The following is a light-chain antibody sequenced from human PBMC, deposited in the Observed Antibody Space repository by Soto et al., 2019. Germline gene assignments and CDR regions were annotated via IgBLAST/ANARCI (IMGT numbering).Light chain of an antibody. V-gene: IGKV3-20*01. CDR1: QSVSSY. Sequence: EIVLTQSPATLSLSPGERATLWFRASQSVSSYLAWYQQKPGQPPRLLIYDASNRATGIPDRFSGSGSGTDFTLTISRLEPEDFAVYYCQQYGSSPLTFGGGTKVDIK. CDR2: DAS. J-gene: IGKJ4*01. CDR3: QQYGSSPLT.